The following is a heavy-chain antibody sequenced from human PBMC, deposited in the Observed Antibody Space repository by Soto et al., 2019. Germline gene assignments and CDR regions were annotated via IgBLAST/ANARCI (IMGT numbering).Heavy chain of an antibody. D-gene: IGHD6-19*01. CDR3: AKDRSKEEQWLVPSWYYYYGMDV. CDR2: ISGSGGST. J-gene: IGHJ6*02. CDR1: GFTFSSYA. V-gene: IGHV3-23*01. Sequence: GGSLRLSCAASGFTFSSYAMSWVRQAPGKGLEWVSAISGSGGSTYYADSVKGRFTISRDNSKNTLYLQMNSLRAEDTAVYYCAKDRSKEEQWLVPSWYYYYGMDVWGQGTTVTVSS.